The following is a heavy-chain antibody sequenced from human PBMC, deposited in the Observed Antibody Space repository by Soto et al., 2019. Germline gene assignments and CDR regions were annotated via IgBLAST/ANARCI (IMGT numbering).Heavy chain of an antibody. Sequence: GGSLRLSCAASGFTFSSYGMHWVRQAPGKGLEWVAVISYDGSNKYYADSVKGRFTISRDNSKNTLYLQMNSLRAEDTAVYYCAKDLEGYCSSTSCGNWFDPWGQGTLVTVSS. CDR3: AKDLEGYCSSTSCGNWFDP. CDR2: ISYDGSNK. D-gene: IGHD2-2*01. J-gene: IGHJ5*02. CDR1: GFTFSSYG. V-gene: IGHV3-30*18.